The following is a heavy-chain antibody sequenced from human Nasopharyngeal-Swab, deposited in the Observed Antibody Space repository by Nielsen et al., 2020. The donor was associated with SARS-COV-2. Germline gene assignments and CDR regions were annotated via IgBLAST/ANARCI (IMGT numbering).Heavy chain of an antibody. J-gene: IGHJ4*02. CDR1: GFTFSSSG. CDR2: ISYDGSNK. D-gene: IGHD1-26*01. V-gene: IGHV3-30*18. CDR3: AKEPSSGSYPS. Sequence: LSLTCAASGFTFSSSGMHWVRQAPGKGLEWVAVISYDGSNKYYADSVKGRFTISRDNSKNTLYLQMNSLRAEDTAVYYCAKEPSSGSYPSWGQGTLVTVSS.